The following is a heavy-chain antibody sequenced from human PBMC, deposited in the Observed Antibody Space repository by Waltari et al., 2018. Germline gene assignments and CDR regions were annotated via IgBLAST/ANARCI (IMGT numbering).Heavy chain of an antibody. D-gene: IGHD1-26*01. J-gene: IGHJ1*01. CDR3: ARAYSGSYYRYFEY. CDR2: VSVSGKTM. V-gene: IGHV3-48*03. CDR1: GFIFSNYE. Sequence: EVQLVESGGGLVQPGGSLSLPCAASGFIFSNYEMNWVRQTPGKGLEWVSYVSVSGKTMYNVDSVKGRFTISRDNAKNSLHLQMNSLRAEDTAVYYCARAYSGSYYRYFEYWGQGALVTVSS.